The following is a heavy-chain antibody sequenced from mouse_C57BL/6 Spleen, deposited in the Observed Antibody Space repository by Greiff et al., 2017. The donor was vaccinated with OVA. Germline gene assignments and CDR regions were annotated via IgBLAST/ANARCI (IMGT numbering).Heavy chain of an antibody. V-gene: IGHV2-3*01. D-gene: IGHD1-1*01. Sequence: VQLQESGPGLVAPSQSLSITCTVSGFSFTSYGVSWVRQPPGKGLEWLGVIWGDGSTNYHSALIARLTISQDNSKSQVFLKVHCLQTDDTATYDCAKPGLYDGSSYVAWFAYWGQGTLVTVSA. CDR1: GFSFTSYG. CDR3: AKPGLYDGSSYVAWFAY. CDR2: IWGDGST. J-gene: IGHJ3*01.